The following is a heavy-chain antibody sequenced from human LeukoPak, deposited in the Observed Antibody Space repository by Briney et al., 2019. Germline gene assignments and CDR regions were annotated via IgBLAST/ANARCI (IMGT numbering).Heavy chain of an antibody. D-gene: IGHD2-15*01. CDR3: ARVGAAATSYYYYYMDV. CDR2: ISSSGSTI. J-gene: IGHJ6*03. Sequence: PGGSLRLSCAASGFTFSSYSMNWVRQAPGKGREWVSYISSSGSTIYYADSVKGRFTISRDNAKNSLYLQMNSLRAEDTAVYYCARVGAAATSYYYYYMDVWGKGTTATVSS. CDR1: GFTFSSYS. V-gene: IGHV3-48*04.